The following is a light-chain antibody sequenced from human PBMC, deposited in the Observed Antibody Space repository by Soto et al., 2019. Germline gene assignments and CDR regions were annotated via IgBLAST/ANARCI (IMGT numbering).Light chain of an antibody. V-gene: IGKV3-15*01. CDR2: GAS. Sequence: EIVLTQSPATLSVSPGERATLSCRASQSVSSNLAWYQQKPGQAPRLLIYGASTRATGIPARFSGTGSGTDFTLTVSSLQSEDFAVYYCQQYDNWPQTFGQGTKVDNK. CDR1: QSVSSN. J-gene: IGKJ1*01. CDR3: QQYDNWPQT.